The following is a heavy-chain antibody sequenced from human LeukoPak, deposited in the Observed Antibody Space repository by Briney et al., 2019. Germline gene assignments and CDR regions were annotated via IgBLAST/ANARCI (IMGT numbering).Heavy chain of an antibody. V-gene: IGHV3-21*06. D-gene: IGHD4-11*01. CDR2: ISSSSDYI. CDR3: ARVPGSTVTTPLDY. Sequence: GGSLRLSCTASGFTFTSYSITWVRQAPGKGLEWVSFISSSSDYIYYAGTVKGRFTISRDNGKNSVYLQMNSLRAEDTAVYYCARVPGSTVTTPLDYWGQGTLVTVSS. CDR1: GFTFTSYS. J-gene: IGHJ4*02.